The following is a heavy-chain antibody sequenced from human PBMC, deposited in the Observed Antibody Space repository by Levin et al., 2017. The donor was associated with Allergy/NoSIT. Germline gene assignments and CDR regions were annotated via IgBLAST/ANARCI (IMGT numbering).Heavy chain of an antibody. Sequence: SETLSLTCTVSGGSISGYYWGWIRQPPGKGLEWIGYIYYSGSTNYYPSLKSRVTISVDTSKNQFSLKLSSVTAADTAVYYCARVVSGRGYTKLDYWGQGTLVTVSS. D-gene: IGHD3/OR15-3a*01. CDR3: ARVVSGRGYTKLDY. CDR1: GGSISGYY. CDR2: IYYSGST. V-gene: IGHV4-59*01. J-gene: IGHJ4*02.